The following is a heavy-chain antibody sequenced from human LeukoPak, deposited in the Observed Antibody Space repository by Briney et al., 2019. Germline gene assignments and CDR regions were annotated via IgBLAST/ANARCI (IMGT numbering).Heavy chain of an antibody. D-gene: IGHD3-16*02. V-gene: IGHV1-18*01. Sequence: ASVTVSCKASRYTFTSYGISWVRQAPGPGREWMGWISAYNGYTNYAQKLQGRVTMTTDTSTSTAYMGLRSLRSDDTDVYYSERVGSYRPNFDYWGQGTLVTVSS. J-gene: IGHJ4*02. CDR2: ISAYNGYT. CDR1: RYTFTSYG. CDR3: ERVGSYRPNFDY.